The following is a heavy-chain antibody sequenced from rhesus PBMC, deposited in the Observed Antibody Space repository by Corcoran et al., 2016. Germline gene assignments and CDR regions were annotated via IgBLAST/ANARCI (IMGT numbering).Heavy chain of an antibody. CDR2: ITGGGGST. V-gene: IGHV3S5*01. D-gene: IGHD3-3*01. CDR1: GFTFISYG. Sequence: EVQLVETGGGLVQPGWSLKLSCAASGFTFISYGMIWVRQAAGKRLEWVSAITGGGGSTYTAGSVKGRVTISRDNSKNTLSRQMNSLRAEDTAVYYCAKNTKFWTGYYFDYWGQGVLVTVSS. J-gene: IGHJ4*01. CDR3: AKNTKFWTGYYFDY.